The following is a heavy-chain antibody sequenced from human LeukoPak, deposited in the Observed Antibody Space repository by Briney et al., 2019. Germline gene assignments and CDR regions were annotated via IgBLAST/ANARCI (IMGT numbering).Heavy chain of an antibody. CDR2: IRYIGTT. CDR3: TRQLSWASDTGDS. CDR1: GGSISGSRRY. V-gene: IGHV4-39*01. D-gene: IGHD6-13*01. J-gene: IGHJ5*01. Sequence: SETLSLTCNVSGGSISGSRRYRGWVCQHPRGGGERIGSIRYIGTTSSNPSLQSRLTISVDNSQNQFSLKLKSVTAADTSMYYCTRQLSWASDTGDSWGQGTLVTVSS.